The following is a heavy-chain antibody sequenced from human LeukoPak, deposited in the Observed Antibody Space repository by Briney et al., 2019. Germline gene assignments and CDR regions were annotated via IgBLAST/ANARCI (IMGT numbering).Heavy chain of an antibody. CDR1: GFALNDYC. V-gene: IGHV3-9*01. D-gene: IGHD1-26*01. CDR2: VNWNSDTI. Sequence: GGSLRLSCVASGFALNDYCMHWVRQVPGKGLEWVSNVNWNSDTIGYADSVKGRFTISRDNSKNTLYLQMNSLRAEDTAVYYCAKDNGLLQLPNTGYFDYWGQGTLVTVSS. J-gene: IGHJ4*02. CDR3: AKDNGLLQLPNTGYFDY.